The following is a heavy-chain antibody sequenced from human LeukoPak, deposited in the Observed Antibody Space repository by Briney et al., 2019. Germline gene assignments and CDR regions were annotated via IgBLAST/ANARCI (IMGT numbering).Heavy chain of an antibody. CDR1: GYSFTGHW. V-gene: IGHV5-51*01. CDR2: IYARDSDT. CDR3: ARHTAYRRWNFFDY. J-gene: IGHJ4*02. Sequence: GESLKISCKGSGYSFTGHWIGWVRQMPGKGLEWMGIIYARDSDTNYNPSFQGQVTMSVDKSISTAYLQSSSLKASDTAVYYCARHTAYRRWNFFDYWGQGTLLTVTS. D-gene: IGHD3-16*01.